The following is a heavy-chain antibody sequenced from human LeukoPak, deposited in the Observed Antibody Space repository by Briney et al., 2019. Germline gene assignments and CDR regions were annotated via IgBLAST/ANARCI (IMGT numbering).Heavy chain of an antibody. D-gene: IGHD2-15*01. V-gene: IGHV4-61*02. CDR1: GGSISSGSYY. J-gene: IGHJ5*02. CDR3: ARGYYCSGGSCYDDHWFDP. Sequence: PSETLSLTCTVSGGSISSGSYYWSWIRLPAGKGLEWIGRIYTSGSTNYNPSLKSRVTISVDTSKNQFSLKLSSVTAADTAVYYCARGYYCSGGSCYDDHWFDPWGQGTLVTVSS. CDR2: IYTSGST.